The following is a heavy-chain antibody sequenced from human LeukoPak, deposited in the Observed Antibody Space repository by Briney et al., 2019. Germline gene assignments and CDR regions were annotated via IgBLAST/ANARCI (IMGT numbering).Heavy chain of an antibody. CDR2: ISAYNGNT. D-gene: IGHD3-10*01. V-gene: IGHV1-18*01. CDR1: GYTFTSYG. J-gene: IGHJ4*02. Sequence: ASVKVSCKASGYTFTSYGISWERQAPGQGLEWMGWISAYNGNTNYAQKLQGRVTMTTDTSTSTAYMELRSLRSDDTAVYYCARARFGELLYPDFDYWGQGTLVTVSS. CDR3: ARARFGELLYPDFDY.